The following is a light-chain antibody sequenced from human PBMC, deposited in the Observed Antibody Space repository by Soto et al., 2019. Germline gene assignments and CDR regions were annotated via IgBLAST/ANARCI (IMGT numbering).Light chain of an antibody. Sequence: DIQMTQSPSTLSASVGDRVTITCRASQSISTWLVWYQQKPGKAPKLLIYKASSLEGGVPSRFGGSGSGTLLKTTTPTRPPIFFATFPDKKYTSPPLSSGGGT. V-gene: IGKV1-5*03. J-gene: IGKJ4*01. CDR3: KKYTSPPLS. CDR1: QSISTW. CDR2: KAS.